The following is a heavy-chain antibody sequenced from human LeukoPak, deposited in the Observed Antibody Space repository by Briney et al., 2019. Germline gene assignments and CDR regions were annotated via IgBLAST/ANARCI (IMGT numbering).Heavy chain of an antibody. V-gene: IGHV1-2*02. CDR2: INPNSGGT. Sequence: ASVWVSCKASGYTFTGYYMHWVRQAPGQGLEWMGWINPNSGGTNYAQKFQGRVTMTRDTSISTAYMELSRLRSDDTAVYYCARRGRFLEWLAARTDYYSGMDVWGQGTTVTVSS. CDR3: ARRGRFLEWLAARTDYYSGMDV. CDR1: GYTFTGYY. J-gene: IGHJ6*02. D-gene: IGHD3-3*01.